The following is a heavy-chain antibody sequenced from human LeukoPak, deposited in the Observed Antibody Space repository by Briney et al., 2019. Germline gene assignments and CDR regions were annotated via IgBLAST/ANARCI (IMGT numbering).Heavy chain of an antibody. CDR1: GFTFSSHA. J-gene: IGHJ4*02. CDR3: ARGGTYTSSSLNS. D-gene: IGHD3-16*01. V-gene: IGHV3-64*02. Sequence: GGSLRLSCAASGFTFSSHAMHWVRQAPGKGLEYVAGTNTDGKYIYYVESVRGRFTIFRDDSKNTLHLQMGSLRPEDMAVYYCARGGTYTSSSLNSWGQGTLVTVSS. CDR2: TNTDGKYI.